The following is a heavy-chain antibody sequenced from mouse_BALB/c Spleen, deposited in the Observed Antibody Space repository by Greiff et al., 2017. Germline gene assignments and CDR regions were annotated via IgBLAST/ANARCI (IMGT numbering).Heavy chain of an antibody. CDR1: GYTFTSYW. J-gene: IGHJ1*01. Sequence: QVQLQQPGAELVKPGASVKLFCKASGYTFTSYWMHWVKQRPGQGLEWIGEIDPSDSYTNYNQKFKGKATLTVDKSSSTAYMQLSSLTSEDSAVYYCARRELRYFDVWGAGTTVTVSS. CDR3: ARRELRYFDV. CDR2: IDPSDSYT. V-gene: IGHV1-69*02.